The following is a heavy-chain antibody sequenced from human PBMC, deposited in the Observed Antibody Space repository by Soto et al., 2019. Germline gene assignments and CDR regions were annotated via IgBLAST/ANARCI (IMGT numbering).Heavy chain of an antibody. CDR3: ARDAAWPGEADRFDY. CDR1: GDSVNSKVW. CDR2: AYHNGLT. Sequence: XGTLSLISAVSGDSVNSKVWWSWISQSPGKGLEWIGEAYHNGLTNYNPSLKSRVTMSTDTSKNLFSLKLTSVTAADTAMYYCARDAAWPGEADRFDYWGQGTLVTVSS. V-gene: IGHV4-4*02. J-gene: IGHJ4*02. D-gene: IGHD2-15*01.